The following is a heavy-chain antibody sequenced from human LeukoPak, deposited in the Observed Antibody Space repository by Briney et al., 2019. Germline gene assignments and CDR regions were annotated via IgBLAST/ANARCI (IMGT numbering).Heavy chain of an antibody. CDR2: IKQDGSEK. V-gene: IGHV3-7*01. CDR1: GFTFSSYW. CDR3: AGYILPYYFDC. D-gene: IGHD2-2*02. Sequence: GGSLRPSCAASGFTFSSYWMSWVRQAPGKGLEWVANIKQDGSEKYYVDSVKGRFTISRDNAKNSLYLQMNSLRAEDTAVYYCAGYILPYYFDCFGEGTLVTVSS. J-gene: IGHJ4*02.